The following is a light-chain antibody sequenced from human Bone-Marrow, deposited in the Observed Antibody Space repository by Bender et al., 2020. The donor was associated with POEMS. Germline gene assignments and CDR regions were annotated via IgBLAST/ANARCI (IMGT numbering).Light chain of an antibody. V-gene: IGLV3-25*03. CDR3: QSVDSSDTWV. J-gene: IGLJ3*02. Sequence: SYELTQPPSVSVSPGQTARITCSGDALPKQYACWYQQRPGQAPFLVIYKDTERPSGIPERFSGSSSGTTVTLTISGVQAEDEADYYCQSVDSSDTWVFGGGTKLTVL. CDR2: KDT. CDR1: ALPKQY.